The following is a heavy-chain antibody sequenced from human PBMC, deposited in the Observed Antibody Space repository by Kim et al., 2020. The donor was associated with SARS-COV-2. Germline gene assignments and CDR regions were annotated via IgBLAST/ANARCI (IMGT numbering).Heavy chain of an antibody. Sequence: YYADSVKGRFTISRDNAKNTLYLQMNSLRAEDTAVYYGASVAAAVDQVDYWGQGTLVTVSS. CDR3: ASVAAAVDQVDY. J-gene: IGHJ4*02. D-gene: IGHD6-13*01. V-gene: IGHV3-30*02.